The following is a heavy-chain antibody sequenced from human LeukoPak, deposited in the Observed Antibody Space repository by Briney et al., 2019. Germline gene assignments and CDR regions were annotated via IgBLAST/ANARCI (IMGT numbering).Heavy chain of an antibody. CDR1: GFTFSSYE. CDR3: ARGPSGYHNT. D-gene: IGHD5-12*01. Sequence: PGGSLRLSCAASGFTFSSYEMNWVRQAPGKGLEWVSYINSSESTIYYADSVKGRFTISRDNAKNSLYLHMNSLRAEDTAVYYCARGPSGYHNTGGQGTLVTVSS. J-gene: IGHJ4*02. CDR2: INSSESTI. V-gene: IGHV3-48*03.